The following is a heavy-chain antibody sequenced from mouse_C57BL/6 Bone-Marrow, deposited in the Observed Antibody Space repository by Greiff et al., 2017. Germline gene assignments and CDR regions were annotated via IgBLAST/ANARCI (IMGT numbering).Heavy chain of an antibody. V-gene: IGHV1-55*01. Sequence: QVQLQQPGAELVKPGASVKMSCKASGYTFTSYWITWVKQRPGQGLEWIGDIYPGSGSTNYNEKFKSKATLTVDTSSSTAYMQLSSLTSEDSAVYYCARPGSSEGPYAMDYWGQGTSVTVSS. CDR3: ARPGSSEGPYAMDY. CDR1: GYTFTSYW. CDR2: IYPGSGST. D-gene: IGHD1-1*01. J-gene: IGHJ4*01.